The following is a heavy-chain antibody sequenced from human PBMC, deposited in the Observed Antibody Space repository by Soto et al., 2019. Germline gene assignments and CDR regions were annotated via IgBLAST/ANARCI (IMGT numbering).Heavy chain of an antibody. CDR1: GFTFSSYG. CDR3: AKEGNLMVYALDY. D-gene: IGHD2-8*01. Sequence: GGSLRLSCAASGFTFSSYGMHWVRQAPGKGLEWVAVISYDASNKYYADSVKGRFTISRDNSKNTLYLQMNTLRAEDTAVYYCAKEGNLMVYALDYWGQGTLVTVSS. CDR2: ISYDASNK. V-gene: IGHV3-30*18. J-gene: IGHJ4*02.